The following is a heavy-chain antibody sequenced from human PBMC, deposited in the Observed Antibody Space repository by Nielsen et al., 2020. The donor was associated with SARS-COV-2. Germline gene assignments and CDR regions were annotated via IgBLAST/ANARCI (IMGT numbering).Heavy chain of an antibody. CDR2: IYYSGST. D-gene: IGHD6-13*01. Sequence: SETLSLTCTVSGGSISSSSYYWGWIRQPPGKGLEWIGSIYYSGSTYYNPSLKSRVTISVDTSKNQFSLKLSSVTAADTAVYYCARDLAAAGAPYYYGMDVWGQGTTVTVSS. CDR1: GGSISSSSYY. CDR3: ARDLAAAGAPYYYGMDV. J-gene: IGHJ6*02. V-gene: IGHV4-39*07.